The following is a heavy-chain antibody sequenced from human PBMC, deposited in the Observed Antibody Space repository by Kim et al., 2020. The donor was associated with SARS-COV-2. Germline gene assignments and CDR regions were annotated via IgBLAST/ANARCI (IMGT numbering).Heavy chain of an antibody. CDR2: ITRDGST. Sequence: GGSLRLSCAASGFIFSTYDMSWVRQAPGKGLEWISAITRDGSTFYADSVKGRFTISRDNSENTLHLQMGSLRVEDTGVYYCAREPARRADYWGRGPLVTVSS. CDR1: GFIFSTYD. D-gene: IGHD1-1*01. J-gene: IGHJ4*02. V-gene: IGHV3-23*01. CDR3: AREPARRADY.